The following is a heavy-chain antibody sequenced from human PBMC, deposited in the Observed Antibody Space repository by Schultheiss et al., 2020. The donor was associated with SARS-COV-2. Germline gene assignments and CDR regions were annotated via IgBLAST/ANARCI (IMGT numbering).Heavy chain of an antibody. D-gene: IGHD6-19*01. CDR1: GFTFSSYG. CDR2: ISSSGSTI. Sequence: GSLRLSCAASGFTFSSYGMHWVRQAPGKGLEWVSYISSSGSTIYYADSVKGRFTISRDNAKNSLYLQMNSLRAEDTAVYYCARETGGGWYEGWFDPWGQGTLVTVSS. CDR3: ARETGGGWYEGWFDP. V-gene: IGHV3-48*04. J-gene: IGHJ5*02.